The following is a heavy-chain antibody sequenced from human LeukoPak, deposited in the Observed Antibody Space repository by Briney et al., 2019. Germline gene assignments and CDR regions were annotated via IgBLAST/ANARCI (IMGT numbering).Heavy chain of an antibody. CDR1: GGSFSGYY. CDR2: INHSGST. Sequence: PSETLSLTCAVYGGSFSGYYWSWIRQPPGKGLEWIGEINHSGSTNYNPSLKSRVTISVDTSKNQFSLKLSSVTAADTAVYYCARGGQRRQQLLLGYWGQGTLVTVSS. D-gene: IGHD6-13*01. J-gene: IGHJ4*02. V-gene: IGHV4-34*01. CDR3: ARGGQRRQQLLLGY.